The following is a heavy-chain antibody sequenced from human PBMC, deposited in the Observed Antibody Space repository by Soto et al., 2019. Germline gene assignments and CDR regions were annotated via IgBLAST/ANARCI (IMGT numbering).Heavy chain of an antibody. CDR2: TYHSGST. Sequence: PSETLSLTCAVSGGSISSGGYSWSWIRQPPGKGLEWIGYTYHSGSTYYNPSLKSRVTISVDRSKNQFSLKLSSVTAADTAVYYCARVYDFWSGYFFDYWGQGTLVTVSS. V-gene: IGHV4-30-2*01. J-gene: IGHJ4*02. D-gene: IGHD3-3*01. CDR1: GGSISSGGYS. CDR3: ARVYDFWSGYFFDY.